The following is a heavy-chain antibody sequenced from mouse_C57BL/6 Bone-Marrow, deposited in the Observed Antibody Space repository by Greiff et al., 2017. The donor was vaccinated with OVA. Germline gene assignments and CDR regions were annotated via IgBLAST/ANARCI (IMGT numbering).Heavy chain of an antibody. J-gene: IGHJ3*01. D-gene: IGHD2-4*01. Sequence: QVQQQQSGPGLVQPSQSLSITCTVSGFSLTSYGVHWVRQSPGKGLEWLGVIWSGGSTDYNAAFISRLSISKDNSKSQVFFKMNSLQADDTAIYYCARGGITTKKKSWFAYWGQGTLVTVSA. V-gene: IGHV2-2*01. CDR1: GFSLTSYG. CDR3: ARGGITTKKKSWFAY. CDR2: IWSGGST.